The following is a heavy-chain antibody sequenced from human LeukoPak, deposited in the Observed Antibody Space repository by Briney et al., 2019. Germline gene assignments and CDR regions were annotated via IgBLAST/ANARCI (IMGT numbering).Heavy chain of an antibody. CDR3: ARELRGFYYYDSSGYETSNFDY. CDR2: IKQDGSEK. J-gene: IGHJ4*02. V-gene: IGHV3-7*01. D-gene: IGHD3-22*01. CDR1: GFTFSSYW. Sequence: GGSLRLSCAASGFTFSSYWMSWVCQAPGKGLEWVANIKQDGSEKYYVDSVKGRFTISRDNAKNSLYLQMNSLRAEDTAVYYCARELRGFYYYDSSGYETSNFDYWGQGTLVTVSS.